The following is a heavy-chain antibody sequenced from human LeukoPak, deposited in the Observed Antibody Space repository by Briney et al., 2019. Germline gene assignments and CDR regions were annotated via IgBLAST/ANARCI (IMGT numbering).Heavy chain of an antibody. J-gene: IGHJ4*02. V-gene: IGHV3-9*01. CDR3: AKGGGSTGRSYYFDY. CDR2: ISWNSGSI. Sequence: PGGSLRLSCAASGFTFDDYAMHWVRQAPGKGLEWVSGISWNSGSIGYADSVKGRFTIPRDNRKNTMNLQMNSLSGEDTAVYYCAKGGGSTGRSYYFDYWGQGTLVTVSS. CDR1: GFTFDDYA. D-gene: IGHD2-15*01.